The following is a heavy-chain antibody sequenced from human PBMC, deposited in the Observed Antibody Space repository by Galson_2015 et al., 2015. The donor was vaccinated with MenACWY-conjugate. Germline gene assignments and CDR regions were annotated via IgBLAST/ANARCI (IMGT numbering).Heavy chain of an antibody. J-gene: IGHJ6*03. CDR1: GFTVRRFG. V-gene: IGHV3-30*18. CDR2: ISYDGSNE. Sequence: SLRLSCAASGFTVRRFGMHWVRQAPGKGLEWMAVISYDGSNESYADSVRGRFTISRDNSKNTLYLQMNRLRADDTAVYYCAKDWSVPYSTISYYFYMDVWGKGTTVTVSS. CDR3: AKDWSVPYSTISYYFYMDV. D-gene: IGHD6-13*01.